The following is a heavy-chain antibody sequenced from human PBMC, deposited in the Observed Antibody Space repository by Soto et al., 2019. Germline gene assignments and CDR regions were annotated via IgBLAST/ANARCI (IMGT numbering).Heavy chain of an antibody. CDR2: ISYDGSNK. Sequence: GGSLRLSCAASGFTFSSYGMHWVRQAPGKGLEWVAVISYDGSNKYYADSVKGRLTISRDNSKNTLYLQMNSLRAEDTAVYYCAKASRGELEVSYYYYGMDVWGQGTTVTVSS. CDR1: GFTFSSYG. V-gene: IGHV3-30*18. J-gene: IGHJ6*02. D-gene: IGHD1-26*01. CDR3: AKASRGELEVSYYYYGMDV.